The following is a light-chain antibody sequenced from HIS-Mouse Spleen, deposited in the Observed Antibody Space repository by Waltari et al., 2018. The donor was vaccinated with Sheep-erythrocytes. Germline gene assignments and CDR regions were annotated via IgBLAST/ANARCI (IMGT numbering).Light chain of an antibody. Sequence: AIQMTQSPPSLSASVGDRVTITCRASQGIRNDLGWYQQKPGKAPKLLIYAASSLQSGVPSRFSGSGSGTDFTLTISSLQPEDCATYYCLQDYNYPYTFGQGTKLEIK. CDR1: QGIRND. V-gene: IGKV1-6*01. CDR2: AAS. CDR3: LQDYNYPYT. J-gene: IGKJ2*01.